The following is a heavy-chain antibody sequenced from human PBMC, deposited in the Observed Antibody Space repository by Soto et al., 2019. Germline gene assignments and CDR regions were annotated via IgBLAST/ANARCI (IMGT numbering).Heavy chain of an antibody. J-gene: IGHJ6*02. Sequence: ASVKVSCKASGYTFTRSGISWVRQAPGQGLEWMGWISTYNGDTNYAQTFQGRVTMTTDTSTSTVHMEVRSLRSDDTAVYYCASAGVAPYDSYGMDVWGQGTPVNVSS. CDR2: ISTYNGDT. D-gene: IGHD2-2*01. CDR3: ASAGVAPYDSYGMDV. V-gene: IGHV1-18*01. CDR1: GYTFTRSG.